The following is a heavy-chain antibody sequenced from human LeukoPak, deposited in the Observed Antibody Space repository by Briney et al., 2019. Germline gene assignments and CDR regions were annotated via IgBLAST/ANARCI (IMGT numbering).Heavy chain of an antibody. Sequence: GGSLRLSCAASGFTFSSYGMSWVRQAPGKGLEWVANIKQDGSEKYYVDSVKGRFTISRDNAKNSLYLQMNSLRAEDTAVYYCAAVYGSVGYWGQGTLVTVSS. J-gene: IGHJ4*02. CDR3: AAVYGSVGY. CDR2: IKQDGSEK. CDR1: GFTFSSYG. V-gene: IGHV3-7*01. D-gene: IGHD3-10*01.